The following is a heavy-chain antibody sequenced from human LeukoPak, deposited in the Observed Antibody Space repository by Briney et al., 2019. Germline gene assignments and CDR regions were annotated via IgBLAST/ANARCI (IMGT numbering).Heavy chain of an antibody. J-gene: IGHJ4*02. Sequence: RESLKISCKGSGYSFTSYWIGWVRQMPGKGLEWMGIIYPGDSDTRYSPSFQGQVTISADKSISTAYLQWSSLKASDTAMYYCARQSPGYYYDSSGYFDYWGQGTLVTVSS. CDR2: IYPGDSDT. V-gene: IGHV5-51*01. CDR1: GYSFTSYW. D-gene: IGHD3-22*01. CDR3: ARQSPGYYYDSSGYFDY.